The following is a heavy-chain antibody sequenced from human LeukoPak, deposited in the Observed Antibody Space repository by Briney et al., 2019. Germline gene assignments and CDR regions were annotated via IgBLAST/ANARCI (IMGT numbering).Heavy chain of an antibody. CDR3: AAYYYGSGRHNWFDP. CDR2: IGYDGNKR. CDR1: GFSFSRTG. V-gene: IGHV3-30*02. J-gene: IGHJ5*02. D-gene: IGHD3-10*01. Sequence: GGSLRLSCAASGFSFSRTGIHWVRQSPVKGLEWVAFIGYDGNKRYYADSVKGRFTISRDNSKNTLYLQMNSLRAEDTAVYYCAAYYYGSGRHNWFDPWGQGTLVTVSS.